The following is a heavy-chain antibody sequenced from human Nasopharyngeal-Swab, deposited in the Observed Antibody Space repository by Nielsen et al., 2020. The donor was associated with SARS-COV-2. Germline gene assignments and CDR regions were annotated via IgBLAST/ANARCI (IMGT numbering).Heavy chain of an antibody. CDR3: ARAGGYCSGGSCRRHYYFDY. Sequence: WIRQPPGKGLEWIGYIYYSGSTYYNPSLKSRVTISVDTSKNQFSLKLSSVTAADTAVYYCARAGGYCSGGSCRRHYYFDYW. V-gene: IGHV4-31*02. D-gene: IGHD2-15*01. J-gene: IGHJ4*01. CDR2: IYYSGST.